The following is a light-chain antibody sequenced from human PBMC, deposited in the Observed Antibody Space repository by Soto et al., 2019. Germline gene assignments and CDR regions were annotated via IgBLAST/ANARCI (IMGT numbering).Light chain of an antibody. V-gene: IGLV2-14*01. J-gene: IGLJ2*01. CDR1: SSDVGGYNY. CDR2: DVS. CDR3: SSYTSSSTLGHVV. Sequence: QSALTQPASVSGSPGQSITISCTGTSSDVGGYNYVSWYQQHPGKAPKFMIYDVSNRPSGVSNRFSGSKSGNTASLTISGRQAEDEADYYCSSYTSSSTLGHVVFGGGTKVTVL.